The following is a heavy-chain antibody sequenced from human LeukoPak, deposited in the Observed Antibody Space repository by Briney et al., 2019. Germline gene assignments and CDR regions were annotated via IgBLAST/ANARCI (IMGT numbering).Heavy chain of an antibody. Sequence: GGPLRLSCAASGFTFSSYAMTWVRQAPGKGLEWVPAISGGGGGTFYADSVKGRFTISRDNSKNTLYLQMNSLSAEDTAVYYCAKDLGGKPYYYYGMDVWGQGTTVTVSS. J-gene: IGHJ6*02. CDR1: GFTFSSYA. V-gene: IGHV3-23*01. CDR2: ISGGGGGT. CDR3: AKDLGGKPYYYYGMDV.